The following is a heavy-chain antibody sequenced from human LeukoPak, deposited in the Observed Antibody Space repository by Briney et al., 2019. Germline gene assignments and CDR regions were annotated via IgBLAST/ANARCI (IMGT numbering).Heavy chain of an antibody. CDR2: IKQDGSEK. CDR3: AVNYDSSGYYPDAFDI. CDR1: GFTFSGYR. V-gene: IGHV3-7*01. J-gene: IGHJ3*02. D-gene: IGHD3-22*01. Sequence: PGGSLRLSCAASGFTFSGYRMNWVRQAPGKGLEWVAYIKQDGSEKYYVDSVKGRFTISRDNAKNSLYLQMNSLRAEDTAVYYCAVNYDSSGYYPDAFDIWGQGTMVTVSS.